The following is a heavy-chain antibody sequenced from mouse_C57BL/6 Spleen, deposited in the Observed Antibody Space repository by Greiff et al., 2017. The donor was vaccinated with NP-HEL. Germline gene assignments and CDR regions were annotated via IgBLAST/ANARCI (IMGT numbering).Heavy chain of an antibody. J-gene: IGHJ2*01. CDR2: ISSGGSYT. V-gene: IGHV5-6*01. Sequence: EVHLVESGGDLVKPGGSLKLSCAASGFTFSSYGMSWVRQTPDKRLEWVATISSGGSYTYYPDSVKGRFTLSRDNAKNTLYLQMSSLKSEDTAMYYCARHDDWDVPLFDYWGQGTTLTVSS. CDR1: GFTFSSYG. CDR3: ARHDDWDVPLFDY. D-gene: IGHD4-1*01.